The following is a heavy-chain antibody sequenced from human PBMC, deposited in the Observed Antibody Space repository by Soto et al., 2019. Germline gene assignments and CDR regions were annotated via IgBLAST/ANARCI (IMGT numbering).Heavy chain of an antibody. J-gene: IGHJ4*01. CDR1: GFPFSNAW. CDR3: TTDSRTSLPEIRFDY. D-gene: IGHD2-8*01. Sequence: GGSLRLSCVASGFPFSNAWINWVRQVPGKGLEWVGRVKSKTDGGSSDYAAAVKGRFAVSRDDSRNIVYLQMKSLKIEDTGVYYCTTDSRTSLPEIRFDYWGHGTQVTVSS. CDR2: VKSKTDGGSS. V-gene: IGHV3-15*07.